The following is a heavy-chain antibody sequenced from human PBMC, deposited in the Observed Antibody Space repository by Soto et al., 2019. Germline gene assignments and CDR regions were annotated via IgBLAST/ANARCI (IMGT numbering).Heavy chain of an antibody. V-gene: IGHV4-31*03. D-gene: IGHD6-6*01. CDR2: IYYSGST. J-gene: IGHJ4*02. Sequence: PSETLSLTCTVSGGSISSGGYYWSWIRQHPGKGLEWIGYIYYSGSTYYNPSLKSRVTISVDTSKNQFSLKLSSVTAADTAVYYCARTHSSSFDYWGQGTLVTVSS. CDR3: ARTHSSSFDY. CDR1: GGSISSGGYY.